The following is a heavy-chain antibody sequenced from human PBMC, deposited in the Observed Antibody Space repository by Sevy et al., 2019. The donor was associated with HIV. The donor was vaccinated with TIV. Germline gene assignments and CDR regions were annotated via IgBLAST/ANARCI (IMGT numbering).Heavy chain of an antibody. CDR2: IRSQTFGGTT. Sequence: GGSLRLSCTASGFKFGDYAMSWLRQAPGKGLEWVGFIRSQTFGGTTEYAASVKDRFAISRDDSRSIAYLQMDSLTTEDTAIYFCTRVRGTISPYYYFGMVVWGQGTTVTVSS. J-gene: IGHJ6*02. CDR3: TRVRGTISPYYYFGMVV. D-gene: IGHD3-16*01. CDR1: GFKFGDYA. V-gene: IGHV3-49*03.